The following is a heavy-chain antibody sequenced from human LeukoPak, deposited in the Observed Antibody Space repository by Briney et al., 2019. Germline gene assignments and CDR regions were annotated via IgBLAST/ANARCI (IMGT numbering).Heavy chain of an antibody. CDR2: ISSNGGST. J-gene: IGHJ5*02. Sequence: GGSLRLSCAASGFTFSSYAMHWVRQAPGKGLEYVSAISSNGGSTYYANSVKGRFTVSRDNSKNTLYLQMGSLRPEDMAVYYCARAVGATTFGWFDPWDQGTLVTVSS. D-gene: IGHD1-26*01. CDR3: ARAVGATTFGWFDP. V-gene: IGHV3-64*01. CDR1: GFTFSSYA.